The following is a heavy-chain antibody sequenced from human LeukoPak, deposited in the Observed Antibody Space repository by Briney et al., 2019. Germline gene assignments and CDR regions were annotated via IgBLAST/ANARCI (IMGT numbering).Heavy chain of an antibody. CDR3: TRRYNYDSSGYYYVRDTFDI. Sequence: GGSLRLSCAASGFTVSSNYMSWVRQAPGKGLEWVSVIYSGGSTYYADSVKGRFTISRDDSRSIAYLQMNSLKTEDTAVYYCTRRYNYDSSGYYYVRDTFDIWGQGTMVTVSS. CDR2: IYSGGST. V-gene: IGHV3-66*01. J-gene: IGHJ3*02. CDR1: GFTVSSNY. D-gene: IGHD3-22*01.